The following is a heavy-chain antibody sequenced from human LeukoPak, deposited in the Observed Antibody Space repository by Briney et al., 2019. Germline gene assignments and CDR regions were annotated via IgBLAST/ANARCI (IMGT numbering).Heavy chain of an antibody. V-gene: IGHV4-34*01. CDR1: GGSFSGYY. J-gene: IGHJ4*02. Sequence: PTETLSLTCAVYGGSFSGYYWSWIRQPPGKGLEWIGEINHSGSTNYNPSLKSRVTRSVDTSKNQFSLKLSSVTAADTAVDYCARGRSILAYWGQGTLFTVSS. D-gene: IGHD2-15*01. CDR2: INHSGST. CDR3: ARGRSILAY.